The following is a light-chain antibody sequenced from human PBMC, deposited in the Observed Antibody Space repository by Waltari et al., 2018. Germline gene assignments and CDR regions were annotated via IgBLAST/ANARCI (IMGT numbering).Light chain of an antibody. CDR2: GAS. J-gene: IGKJ2*01. Sequence: LSCRASQRLTKNSLGWYQQKPGQAPRLLIYGASNRAACIPDRFSGSGSGTDFTLTISRLEPEDFAVYYCQQYGSSVMYTFGQGTKLEIK. CDR1: QRLTKNS. V-gene: IGKV3-20*01. CDR3: QQYGSSVMYT.